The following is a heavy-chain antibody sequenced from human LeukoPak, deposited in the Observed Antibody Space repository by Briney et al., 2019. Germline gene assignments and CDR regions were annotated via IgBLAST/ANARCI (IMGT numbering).Heavy chain of an antibody. D-gene: IGHD6-19*01. CDR1: GYTFTDHY. J-gene: IGHJ2*01. Sequence: ASVKVSCKASGYTFTDHYSHWVRQAPGQGLEWMGWINSNTGGTNYAQKFQGRVTMTRDTSISTAYMELSRLRSDDTAVYYCARRGGCMAVTYGLWYLDLWGRGTLVTVSS. V-gene: IGHV1-2*02. CDR3: ARRGGCMAVTYGLWYLDL. CDR2: INSNTGGT.